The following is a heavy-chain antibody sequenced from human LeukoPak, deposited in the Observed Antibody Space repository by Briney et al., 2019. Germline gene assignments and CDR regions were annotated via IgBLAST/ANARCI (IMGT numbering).Heavy chain of an antibody. CDR2: ISGSGGST. CDR1: GFTFSSYA. J-gene: IGHJ4*02. Sequence: GSLGLSCAASGFTFSSYAMSWVRQAPGKGLEWVSAISGSGGSTYYADSVKGRFTISRDNSKNTLYLQMNSLRAEDTAVYYCAKDREQQLAYFDYWGQGTLVTVSS. CDR3: AKDREQQLAYFDY. V-gene: IGHV3-23*01. D-gene: IGHD6-13*01.